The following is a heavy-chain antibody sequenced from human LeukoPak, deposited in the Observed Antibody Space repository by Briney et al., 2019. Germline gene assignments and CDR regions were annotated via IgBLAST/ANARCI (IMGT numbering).Heavy chain of an antibody. CDR1: GFPFSGYS. CDR2: ISYDGSAK. CDR3: ARDAGNAYVDSGSKTIFDY. D-gene: IGHD4-17*01. J-gene: IGHJ4*02. Sequence: GGSLRLSCAASGFPFSGYSMHWVRQAPGKGLEWVAIISYDGSAKYFADSVKGRFTISRDNSKSTLYLQMNSLRTEDTALYYCARDAGNAYVDSGSKTIFDYWGQGTLVTVSS. V-gene: IGHV3-30-3*01.